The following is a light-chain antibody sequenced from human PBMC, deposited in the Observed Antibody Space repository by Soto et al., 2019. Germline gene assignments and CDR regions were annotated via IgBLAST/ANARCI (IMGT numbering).Light chain of an antibody. V-gene: IGLV2-14*03. Sequence: QSALTQPASVSGSPGQSITISCTGTSSDVGYYNYVSWYQQHPGKAPKLMIYDVRYRPSGGSDRFSGSKSGNTASLTLSGLQAEDEADYNCSSYTSSSTLVFGTGTKLTVL. J-gene: IGLJ1*01. CDR3: SSYTSSSTLV. CDR2: DVR. CDR1: SSDVGYYNY.